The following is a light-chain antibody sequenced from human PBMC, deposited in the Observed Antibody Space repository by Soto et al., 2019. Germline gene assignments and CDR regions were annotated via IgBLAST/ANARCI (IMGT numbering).Light chain of an antibody. J-gene: IGLJ1*01. CDR2: EVS. CDR3: CSYAGSSTYV. CDR1: SSVVGSYNP. V-gene: IGLV2-23*02. Sequence: QSVLTQPACASGSPGQTITISCTGTSSVVGSYNPVSWYQQHPGKAPKLMIYEVSKRPSGVSNRFSGSKSGNTASLTISGLQAEDEADYYCCSYAGSSTYVFGTGDQGHRP.